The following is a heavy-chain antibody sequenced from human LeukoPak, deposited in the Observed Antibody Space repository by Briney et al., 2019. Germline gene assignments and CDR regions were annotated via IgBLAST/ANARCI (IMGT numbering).Heavy chain of an antibody. CDR3: VRDGEGVAISVNYWFDP. CDR1: GFTFTSYD. Sequence: ASVRVSYKASGFTFTSYDINWVRQASGQGLEWMGWMNPNNGNTGYAQKFQGRVTMTRDTSISTAYMELRGLRSEDTAVYYCVRDGEGVAISVNYWFDPWGQGTLVTVSS. J-gene: IGHJ5*02. D-gene: IGHD3-10*01. CDR2: MNPNNGNT. V-gene: IGHV1-8*01.